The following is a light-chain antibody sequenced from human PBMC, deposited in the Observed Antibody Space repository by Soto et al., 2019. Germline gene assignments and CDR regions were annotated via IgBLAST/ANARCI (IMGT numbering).Light chain of an antibody. CDR1: QSVHNN. V-gene: IGKV3-15*01. CDR2: GSF. CDR3: QQYNDRPPIT. J-gene: IGKJ5*01. Sequence: EIVMTQSPVNLSASPGESATLSCRASQSVHNNVAWYQQTPGQAPRLLIVGSFARATGIPAMFSGSGSGSEFTLTISGLQSEDFAVYYCQQYNDRPPITVGQGTRLEIK.